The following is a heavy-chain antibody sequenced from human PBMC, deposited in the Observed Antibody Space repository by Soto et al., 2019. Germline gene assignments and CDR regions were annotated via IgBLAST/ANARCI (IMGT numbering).Heavy chain of an antibody. J-gene: IGHJ6*02. CDR3: TKARLWGGDGYNSYYYNAMDV. D-gene: IGHD3-16*01. CDR1: GFTFSSYA. CDR2: ISGSGGST. Sequence: GGSLRLSCAASGFTFSSYAMSWVRQAPGKGLEWVSAISGSGGSTYYADSVKGRFTISRDNSKNSLYLQMNSLRPEDTALYYCTKARLWGGDGYNSYYYNAMDVWGQGTTVTVSS. V-gene: IGHV3-23*01.